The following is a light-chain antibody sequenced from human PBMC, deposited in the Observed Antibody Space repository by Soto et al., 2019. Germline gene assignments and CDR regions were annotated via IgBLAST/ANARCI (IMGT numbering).Light chain of an antibody. CDR3: SSATDNSLL. Sequence: SYELTQPSSVSVSPGQTVRINCSGNMLANRYSRWLQQKAGQAPVLLIYRDTERPSGIQERFSGSTSGTTVTLTISETQVEDEAAYYCSSATDNSLLFGGGTKLPVL. J-gene: IGLJ2*01. V-gene: IGLV3-27*01. CDR1: MLANRY. CDR2: RDT.